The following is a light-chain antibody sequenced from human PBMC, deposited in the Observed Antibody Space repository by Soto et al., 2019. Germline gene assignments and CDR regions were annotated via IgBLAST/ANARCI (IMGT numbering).Light chain of an antibody. V-gene: IGKV3-20*01. CDR2: DAA. CDR3: QQHHGSPFT. J-gene: IGKJ3*01. Sequence: EIVLTQSPGTLSLSPGERATLSCRASQSVPSNYLAWYQQKPGQAPRLLIHDAASRATGITDRFSGSGSGTEFTLTISRLEPEDFAVYYCQQHHGSPFTFGPGTKVDIK. CDR1: QSVPSNY.